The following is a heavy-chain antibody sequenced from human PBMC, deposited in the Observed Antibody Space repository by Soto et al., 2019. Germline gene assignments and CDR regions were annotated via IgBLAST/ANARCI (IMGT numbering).Heavy chain of an antibody. J-gene: IGHJ5*02. CDR1: GGTFSSYA. CDR3: AREISVITGTTVYLIWFDP. CDR2: IIPIFGTA. V-gene: IGHV1-69*13. D-gene: IGHD1-20*01. Sequence: SVKVSCKASGGTFSSYAISWVRQAPGQGLEWMGGIIPIFGTANYAQKFQGRVTVTADESTSTAYMELSSLRSEDTAVYYCAREISVITGTTVYLIWFDPWGQRTQVTVCS.